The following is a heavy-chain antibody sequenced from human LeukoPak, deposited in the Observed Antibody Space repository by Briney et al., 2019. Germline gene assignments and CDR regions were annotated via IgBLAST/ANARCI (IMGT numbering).Heavy chain of an antibody. CDR2: IYYSGST. CDR1: GGSISSSSYY. Sequence: SETLSLTCTVSGGSISSSSYYWGWIRQPPGKGLEWIGSIYYSGSTYYNPSLKSRVTISVDTSKNQFSLKLSSVTAADTAVYYCARHGRAHLVVPAAITQLNMDVWGKGTTVTISS. J-gene: IGHJ6*03. V-gene: IGHV4-39*07. CDR3: ARHGRAHLVVPAAITQLNMDV. D-gene: IGHD2-2*01.